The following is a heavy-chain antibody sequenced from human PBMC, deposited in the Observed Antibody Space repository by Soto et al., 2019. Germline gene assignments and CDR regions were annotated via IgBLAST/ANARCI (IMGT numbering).Heavy chain of an antibody. V-gene: IGHV3-23*01. Sequence: GGSLRLSCAASGFTFSSYAMSWVRQAPGKGLEWVSAISGSGGSTYYADSVKGRCTISRDKSKNTLYLQMNSLRAEDTAVYYCAKLSWEDRAGDFDYWGQGTLVTVSS. J-gene: IGHJ4*02. CDR2: ISGSGGST. D-gene: IGHD1-26*01. CDR3: AKLSWEDRAGDFDY. CDR1: GFTFSSYA.